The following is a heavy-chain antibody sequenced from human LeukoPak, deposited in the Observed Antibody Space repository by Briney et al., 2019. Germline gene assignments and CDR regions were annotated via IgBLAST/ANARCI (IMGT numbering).Heavy chain of an antibody. CDR2: IDGSGVTT. CDR3: AKDTQRGSYGY. D-gene: IGHD1-26*01. V-gene: IGHV3-23*01. CDR1: GFTFSIYA. Sequence: GGSLRLSCAASGFTFSIYAMSWVRQAPEKGLEWVSDIDGSGVTTYYADSVKGRFTISRDNSKNTLYLQMNSLRAEDTAVYYCAKDTQRGSYGYWGQGTLVTVSS. J-gene: IGHJ4*02.